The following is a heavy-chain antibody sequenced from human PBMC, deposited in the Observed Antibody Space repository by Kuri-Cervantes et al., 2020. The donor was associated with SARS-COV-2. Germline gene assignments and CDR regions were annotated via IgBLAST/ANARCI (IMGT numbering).Heavy chain of an antibody. CDR2: TYYRSKWYN. CDR3: ARETTMVRGVSYGMDV. J-gene: IGHJ6*02. V-gene: IGHV6-1*01. D-gene: IGHD3-10*01. CDR1: GDSVSSNSAA. Sequence: SCAISGDSVSSNSAAWNWIRQSPSRGLEWLGRTYYRSKWYNDYAVSVKSRITINPDTSKNQFSLQLNSVTPEDTAVYYCARETTMVRGVSYGMDVWGQGTTVTVSS.